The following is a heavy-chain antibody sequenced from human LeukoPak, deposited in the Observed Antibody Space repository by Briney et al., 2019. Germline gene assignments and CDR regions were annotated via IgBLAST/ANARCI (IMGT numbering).Heavy chain of an antibody. CDR1: GGSISSYY. CDR3: ARNRVSFDY. D-gene: IGHD1-14*01. V-gene: IGHV4-59*08. CDR2: IYYSGST. J-gene: IGHJ4*02. Sequence: PSETLSLTCTVSGGSISSYYWSWIRQPPGKGLEWIGHIYYSGSTNYNPSLKSRVTISVDTSKNQFSLKLSSVTAADTAVYYCARNRVSFDYWGQGTLVTVSS.